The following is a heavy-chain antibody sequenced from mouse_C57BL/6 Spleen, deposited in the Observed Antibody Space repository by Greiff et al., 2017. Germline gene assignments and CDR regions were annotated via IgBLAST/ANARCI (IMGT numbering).Heavy chain of an antibody. J-gene: IGHJ2*01. V-gene: IGHV5-16*01. D-gene: IGHD3-2*02. CDR1: GFTFSDYY. CDR2: INYDGSST. Sequence: EVKLVESEGGLVQPGSSMTLSCTASGFTFSDYYMAWVRQVPEKGLEWVANINYDGSSTYYLDSLKSRFIISRDNAKNILYLQMSSLKSEDTATYYCARDVDSSGYGYFDYWGQGTTLTVSS. CDR3: ARDVDSSGYGYFDY.